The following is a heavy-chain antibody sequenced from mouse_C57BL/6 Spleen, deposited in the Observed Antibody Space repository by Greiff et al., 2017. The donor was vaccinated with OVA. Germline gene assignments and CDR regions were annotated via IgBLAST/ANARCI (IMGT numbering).Heavy chain of an antibody. CDR1: GYTFTSYW. V-gene: IGHV1-55*01. J-gene: IGHJ4*01. CDR3: ARDPYDNREAMDY. D-gene: IGHD2-12*01. CDR2: IYPGSGST. Sequence: QVQLQQSGAELVKPGASVKMSCKASGYTFTSYWITWVTQRPGQGLEWIGDIYPGSGSTNYNEKFKSKATLTVDTSSSTAYMQLSSLTSEDSAVYYCARDPYDNREAMDYWGQGTSVTVSS.